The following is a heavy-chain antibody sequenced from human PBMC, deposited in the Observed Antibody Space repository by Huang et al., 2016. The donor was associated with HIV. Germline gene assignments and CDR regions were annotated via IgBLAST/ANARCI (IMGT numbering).Heavy chain of an antibody. CDR2: SNHSGNT. CDR1: GGSFSGYN. Sequence: QVQLQQWGAGLLKPSETLSLTCAVYGGSFSGYNWSWIRQSPGKGLACIGESNHSGNTNYNPSLKSRVTISVDTSKNQFSLRLSSVTAADTAVYYCARGTAAAHSDYWGQGTLVTVYS. J-gene: IGHJ4*02. D-gene: IGHD6-13*01. V-gene: IGHV4-34*01. CDR3: ARGTAAAHSDY.